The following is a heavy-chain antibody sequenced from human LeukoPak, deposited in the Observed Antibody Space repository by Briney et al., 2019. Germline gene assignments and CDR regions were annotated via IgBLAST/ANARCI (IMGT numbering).Heavy chain of an antibody. J-gene: IGHJ4*02. CDR3: ARYGLTAALDF. D-gene: IGHD2-21*02. V-gene: IGHV3-7*01. Sequence: TGGSLRLSCAASGFTFSSSWMSWVRQAPGKGLEWVANIKPDGSEKFHVDSVKGRFTISRDNSKSSLSLQMNSLRAEDTAVYYCARYGLTAALDFWGQGTLVIVSS. CDR1: GFTFSSSW. CDR2: IKPDGSEK.